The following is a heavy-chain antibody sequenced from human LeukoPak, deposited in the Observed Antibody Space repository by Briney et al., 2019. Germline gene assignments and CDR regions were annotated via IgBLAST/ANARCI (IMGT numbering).Heavy chain of an antibody. J-gene: IGHJ4*02. V-gene: IGHV1-18*01. Sequence: ASVKVSCKASGYTFTSYGISWVRQAPGQGLEWMGWISAYNGNTNYAQKLQGRVTMTTDTSTSTAYMELRSPRSDDTAVYYCASGYYYDSSGYIREYYFDYWGQGTLVTVSS. CDR1: GYTFTSYG. CDR2: ISAYNGNT. D-gene: IGHD3-22*01. CDR3: ASGYYYDSSGYIREYYFDY.